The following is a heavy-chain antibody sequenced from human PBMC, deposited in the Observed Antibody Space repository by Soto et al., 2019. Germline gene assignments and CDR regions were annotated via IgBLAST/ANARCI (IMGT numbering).Heavy chain of an antibody. CDR1: GFSVTANY. Sequence: VQVVESGGGLIQPGGSLRLSCAVSGFSVTANYMSWVRQAPGKGLEWVSVIFSGGGTDYVDSVKGRFTIPRDISKNTLYIQMNSLRAEDTALYYCHGYGYWGQGTLVTVSS. J-gene: IGHJ4*02. D-gene: IGHD5-12*01. CDR3: HGYGY. CDR2: IFSGGGT. V-gene: IGHV3-53*01.